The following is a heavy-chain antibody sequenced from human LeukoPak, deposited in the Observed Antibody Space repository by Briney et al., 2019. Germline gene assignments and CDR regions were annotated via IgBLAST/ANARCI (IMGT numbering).Heavy chain of an antibody. Sequence: GGSLRLSCAASGFTFGSFGMHWVRQAPGKGLEWVAVIWYDGSDKNHADSVKGRFSISRDNSKNTLYLQMNSLRAEDTAVYYCARDRGAGRNGYDYWGQGTLVTVSS. V-gene: IGHV3-33*01. CDR1: GFTFGSFG. CDR3: ARDRGAGRNGYDY. J-gene: IGHJ4*02. CDR2: IWYDGSDK. D-gene: IGHD3-10*01.